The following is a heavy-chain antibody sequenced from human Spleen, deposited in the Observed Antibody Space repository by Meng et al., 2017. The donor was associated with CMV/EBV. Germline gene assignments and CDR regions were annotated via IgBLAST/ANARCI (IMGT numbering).Heavy chain of an antibody. V-gene: IGHV1-46*01. CDR1: GFSFTRYY. J-gene: IGHJ4*02. Sequence: ASVKVSCKASGFSFTRYYMHWVRQAPGQGLEWMGIINPRGGTTSYTQKFQGRVTITADKSTSTAYMELSSLRSEDTAVYYCAVGYCSSTSCYLDYWGQGTLVTVSS. CDR3: AVGYCSSTSCYLDY. CDR2: INPRGGTT. D-gene: IGHD2-2*01.